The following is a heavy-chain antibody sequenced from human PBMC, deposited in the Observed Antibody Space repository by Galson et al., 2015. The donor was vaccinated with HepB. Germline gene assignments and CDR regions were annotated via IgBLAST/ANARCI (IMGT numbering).Heavy chain of an antibody. Sequence: SVKVSCKASGGTFSSYAISWVRQAPGQGLEWMGGIIPIFGTANYAQKFQGRVTITADESTSTAYMELSSLRSEDTAVYYCATAQDIVVVPAAILDYYYYGMDVWGQGTTVTVSS. CDR2: IIPIFGTA. D-gene: IGHD2-2*02. J-gene: IGHJ6*02. CDR3: ATAQDIVVVPAAILDYYYYGMDV. V-gene: IGHV1-69*13. CDR1: GGTFSSYA.